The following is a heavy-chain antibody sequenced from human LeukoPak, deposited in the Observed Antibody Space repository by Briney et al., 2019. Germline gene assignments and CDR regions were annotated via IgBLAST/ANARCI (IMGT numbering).Heavy chain of an antibody. V-gene: IGHV3-11*01. Sequence: GGSLRLSCAASGFTFSDYYMSWIRQAPGKGLEWVSCISSSGSTIYYADSVKGRFTISRDNAKNSLYLQMNSLRAEDTAVYYCARDRSNVAATGGWFDPWGQGTLVTVSS. CDR3: ARDRSNVAATGGWFDP. D-gene: IGHD6-13*01. J-gene: IGHJ5*02. CDR1: GFTFSDYY. CDR2: ISSSGSTI.